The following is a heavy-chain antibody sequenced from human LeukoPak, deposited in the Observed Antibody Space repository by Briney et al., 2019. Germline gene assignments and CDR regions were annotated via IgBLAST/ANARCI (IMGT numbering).Heavy chain of an antibody. D-gene: IGHD3-9*01. Sequence: GGSLRLSCAASGFTFNSYAVSWVRQAPGKGLEWVSAISGSGGSTYYADSVKGRFTISRDNSNNTLYLQMNSLRAEDTAVYYRARRNYDILTAYYLGNWFDPWGQGTLVTVSS. J-gene: IGHJ5*02. CDR1: GFTFNSYA. V-gene: IGHV3-23*01. CDR3: ARRNYDILTAYYLGNWFDP. CDR2: ISGSGGST.